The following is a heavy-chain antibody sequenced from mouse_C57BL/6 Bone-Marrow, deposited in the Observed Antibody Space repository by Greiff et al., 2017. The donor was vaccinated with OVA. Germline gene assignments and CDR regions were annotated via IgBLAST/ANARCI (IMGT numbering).Heavy chain of an antibody. D-gene: IGHD1-1*01. CDR2: IFPGSGST. CDR3: ARDRITTVVATDWYFDV. CDR1: GYTFTDYY. J-gene: IGHJ1*03. Sequence: QVQLQQSGPELVKPGASVKISCKASGYTFTDYYINWVKQRPGQGLEWIGWIFPGSGSTYYNEKFKGKATLTVDKSSSTAYMLLSSLTSEDSAVYFCARDRITTVVATDWYFDVWGTGTTVTVSS. V-gene: IGHV1-75*01.